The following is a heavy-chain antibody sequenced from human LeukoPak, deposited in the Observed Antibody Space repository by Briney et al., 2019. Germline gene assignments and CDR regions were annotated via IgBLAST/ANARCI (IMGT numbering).Heavy chain of an antibody. J-gene: IGHJ4*02. CDR3: ARDREYYDSSDNNFDY. Sequence: PGGSLRLSCAASGFAFSRYWMHWVRQAPGKGLVWVSRVNGDGSTTTYADSVKGRFTISRDNAKNTLYLQMNSLRAEDTAVYYCARDREYYDSSDNNFDYWAQGTLVTVSS. V-gene: IGHV3-74*01. CDR2: VNGDGSTT. CDR1: GFAFSRYW. D-gene: IGHD3-22*01.